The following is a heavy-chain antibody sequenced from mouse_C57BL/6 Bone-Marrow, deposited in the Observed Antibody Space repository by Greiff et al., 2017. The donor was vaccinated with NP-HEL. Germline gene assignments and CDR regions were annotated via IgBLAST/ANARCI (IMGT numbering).Heavy chain of an antibody. Sequence: DVQLQESGGGLVKPGGSLKLSCAASGFTFSSYAMSWVRQTPDKRLEWVATISDGGSYPYYPDNVKGRFPISRDNANNNLYLQMSHLKAEDTAMYYCARGITTGGYWYFDVWGTGTTVTVSS. CDR1: GFTFSSYA. CDR2: ISDGGSYP. CDR3: ARGITTGGYWYFDV. J-gene: IGHJ1*03. V-gene: IGHV5-4*01. D-gene: IGHD1-1*01.